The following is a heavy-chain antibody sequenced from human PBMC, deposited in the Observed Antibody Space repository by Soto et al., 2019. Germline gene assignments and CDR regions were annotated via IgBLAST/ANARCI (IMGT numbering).Heavy chain of an antibody. V-gene: IGHV1-3*01. CDR1: GYTFTSYA. CDR3: ARDQRYWSSTSCPNYYYYGMDV. Sequence: GASVKVSCKASGYTFTSYAMHWVRQAPGQRLEWMGWINAGNGNTKYSQKFQGRVTITRDTSASTAYMELSSLRSEDTAVYYCARDQRYWSSTSCPNYYYYGMDVWGQGTTVTVSS. CDR2: INAGNGNT. D-gene: IGHD2-2*01. J-gene: IGHJ6*02.